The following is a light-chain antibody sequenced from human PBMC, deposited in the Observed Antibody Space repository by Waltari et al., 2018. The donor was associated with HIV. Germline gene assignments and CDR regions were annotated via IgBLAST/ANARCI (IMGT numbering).Light chain of an antibody. J-gene: IGLJ1*01. CDR2: KNT. CDR3: VGWDSRLSGYV. CDR1: SSNIGNTN. V-gene: IGLV1-47*01. Sequence: SVLTQPPSASGTPGQRVPISGHGSSSNIGNTNVYSYQQLTGAAPRLLIYKNTQRPSGVPDRLTGSKSGTSASLAISGLRSEDEADYYCVGWDSRLSGYVFGSGTKVTVL.